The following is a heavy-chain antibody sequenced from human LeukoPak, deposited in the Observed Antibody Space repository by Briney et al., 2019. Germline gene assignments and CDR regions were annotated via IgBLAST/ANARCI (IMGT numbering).Heavy chain of an antibody. D-gene: IGHD4-11*01. V-gene: IGHV3-30*02. Sequence: GGSLRLSCSASGFTFSHYAMHWVRQAPGKGLDWVAVIRHVGSRKYYADSVKGRFTISRDNSRKTVSLQMNSLRAEDTAVYYCAKDAQRGFDYSNSLEYWGQGILVTVSS. CDR2: IRHVGSRK. J-gene: IGHJ4*02. CDR3: AKDAQRGFDYSNSLEY. CDR1: GFTFSHYA.